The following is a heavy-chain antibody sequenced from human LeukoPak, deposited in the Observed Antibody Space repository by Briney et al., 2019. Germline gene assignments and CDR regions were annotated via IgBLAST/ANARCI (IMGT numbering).Heavy chain of an antibody. CDR3: APVRGGDYFDY. CDR2: INSDGSST. J-gene: IGHJ4*02. V-gene: IGHV3-74*01. D-gene: IGHD2-2*01. Sequence: GGSLRLPCAASGFTFSNSWMHWVRQAPGKGLVWVSRINSDGSSTSYADSVKGRFTISRDNAKNTLYLQTNSLRAEDTAVYYCAPVRGGDYFDYWGQGPQIAVSS. CDR1: GFTFSNSW.